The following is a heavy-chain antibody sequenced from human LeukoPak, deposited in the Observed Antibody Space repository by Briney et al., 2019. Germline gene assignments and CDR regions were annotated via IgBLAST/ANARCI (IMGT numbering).Heavy chain of an antibody. CDR1: GYTFTSYG. J-gene: IGHJ4*02. Sequence: ASVKVSCKASGYTFTSYGISWVRQAPGQGLEWMGWISAYNGNANYAQKLQGRVTMTTDTSTSTAYMELRSLRSDDTAVYYCGIAVAGTRTKVGYWGQGTLVTVSS. D-gene: IGHD6-19*01. CDR2: ISAYNGNA. CDR3: GIAVAGTRTKVGY. V-gene: IGHV1-18*01.